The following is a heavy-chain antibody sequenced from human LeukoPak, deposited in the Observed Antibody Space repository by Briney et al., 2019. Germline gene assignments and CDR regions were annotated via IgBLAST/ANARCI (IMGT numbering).Heavy chain of an antibody. D-gene: IGHD6-19*01. Sequence: GGSLSLSCAVSGIAFSRYAMHCVRQAPRKGLECVAVISYDGSNKYYADSVKGRFTISRDNSKNTLYLQMSSLRAEDTAVYYCARPNSKQWYYYYYMDVWGKGTTVTVSS. CDR2: ISYDGSNK. V-gene: IGHV3-30*04. J-gene: IGHJ6*03. CDR3: ARPNSKQWYYYYYMDV. CDR1: GIAFSRYA.